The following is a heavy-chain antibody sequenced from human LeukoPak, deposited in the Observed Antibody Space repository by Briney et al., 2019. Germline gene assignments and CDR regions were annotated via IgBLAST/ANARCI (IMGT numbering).Heavy chain of an antibody. V-gene: IGHV4-59*01. D-gene: IGHD3-22*01. J-gene: IGHJ4*02. CDR1: GGSISSYY. CDR2: ISYSGFT. CDR3: ATYHYDATGYYYAFDY. Sequence: SSETLSLTCAVSGGSISSYYWSWIRQPPGRGLEWIGYISYSGFTKYNPSLKSRVTISSGTSKNQFSLRLSPVTAADTAVYYCATYHYDATGYYYAFDYWGLGTLVTVSS.